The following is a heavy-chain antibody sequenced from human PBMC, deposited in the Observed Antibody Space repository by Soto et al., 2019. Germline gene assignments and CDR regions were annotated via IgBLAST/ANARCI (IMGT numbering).Heavy chain of an antibody. CDR2: MSHSGRT. V-gene: IGHV4-34*01. Sequence: QVQLQQWGAGLLKPSETLSLTCAVYGGFVSSGTYYWSWIRQPPGKGLEWIGEMSHSGRTHFNPSLKSRVTISVDTSKNQFSLKMSSETAADTALYYCARVERGTVTTVVDAFDIWGPGTMVTVSS. CDR1: GGFVSSGTYY. D-gene: IGHD1-1*01. CDR3: ARVERGTVTTVVDAFDI. J-gene: IGHJ3*02.